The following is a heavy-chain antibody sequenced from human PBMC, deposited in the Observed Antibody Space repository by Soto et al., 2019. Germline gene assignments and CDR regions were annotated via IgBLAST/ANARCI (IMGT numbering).Heavy chain of an antibody. D-gene: IGHD2-15*01. V-gene: IGHV3-48*01. J-gene: IGHJ4*02. CDR3: ARDNPKLLFDY. Sequence: GGSLRLCCAASGFTFSSYSMNWVRQAPGKGLEWVSYISSSSSTIYYADSVKGRFTISRDNAKNSLYLQMNSLRAEDTAVYYCARDNPKLLFDYWGQGTLVTVSS. CDR2: ISSSSSTI. CDR1: GFTFSSYS.